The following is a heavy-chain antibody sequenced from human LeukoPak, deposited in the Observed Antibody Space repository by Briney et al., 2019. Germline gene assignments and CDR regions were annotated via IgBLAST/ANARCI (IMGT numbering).Heavy chain of an antibody. Sequence: ASVKVSCKDSGYNYRDYYIHWVRHAPGQGLEWMGWINPHSGGTRYAPKFQGRVTMSSDMSINTAYMELRRLRSDVTALFYCARVDRLYERTYPAGYDIWGQGTRVTVSS. CDR3: ARVDRLYERTYPAGYDI. J-gene: IGHJ3*02. V-gene: IGHV1-2*02. CDR1: GYNYRDYY. D-gene: IGHD6-25*01. CDR2: INPHSGGT.